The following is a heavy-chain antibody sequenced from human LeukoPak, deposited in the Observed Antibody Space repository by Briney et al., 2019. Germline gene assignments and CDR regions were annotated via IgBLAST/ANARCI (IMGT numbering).Heavy chain of an antibody. CDR2: FTRIGII. CDR1: GGSFSDYY. J-gene: IGHJ4*02. D-gene: IGHD4-17*01. V-gene: IGHV4-34*01. Sequence: SETQSLTCAVYGGSFSDYYWSWIRQPPGKGLEWIGEFTRIGIINYNPSLKSRITISADTSKNQFSLKLSSVTAADTAIYYCAGIYGDYSDFDYWGQGTLVTVSS. CDR3: AGIYGDYSDFDY.